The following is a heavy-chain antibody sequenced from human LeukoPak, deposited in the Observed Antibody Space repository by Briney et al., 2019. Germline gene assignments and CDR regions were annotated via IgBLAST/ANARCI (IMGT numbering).Heavy chain of an antibody. CDR3: ARVGSGSYYYYYYMDF. D-gene: IGHD3-22*01. CDR2: IYYSGST. CDR1: GGSISSGDYY. Sequence: PSETLSLTCTVSGGSISSGDYYWSWIRQPPGKGLEWIGYIYYSGSTYYNPSLKSRVTISVDTSKDQFSLKLSSVTAADSAVYYCARVGSGSYYYYYYMDFWGKGTTVTVSS. V-gene: IGHV4-30-4*08. J-gene: IGHJ6*03.